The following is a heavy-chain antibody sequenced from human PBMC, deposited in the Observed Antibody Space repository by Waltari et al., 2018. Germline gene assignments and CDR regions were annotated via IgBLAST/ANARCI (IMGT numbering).Heavy chain of an antibody. CDR2: ISAYKGNT. V-gene: IGHV1-18*01. CDR3: ARFREERYCSSTSCYQDY. Sequence: QVQLVQSGAEVKKPGASVKVSCKASGYTFTSYGISWVRQAPGQGLEWMGWISAYKGNTNYAQKLKGRGTMTTDTSTSTAYMELRSLRSDDTAVYYCARFREERYCSSTSCYQDYWGQGTLVTVSS. CDR1: GYTFTSYG. J-gene: IGHJ4*02. D-gene: IGHD2-2*01.